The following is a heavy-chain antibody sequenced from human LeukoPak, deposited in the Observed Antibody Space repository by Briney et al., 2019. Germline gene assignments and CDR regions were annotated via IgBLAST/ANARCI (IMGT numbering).Heavy chain of an antibody. CDR3: ARDLTGTGDY. CDR2: ISGSDGST. CDR1: GFTFSSYA. D-gene: IGHD1-7*01. J-gene: IGHJ4*02. V-gene: IGHV3-23*01. Sequence: PGGSLRLSCAASGFTFSSYAMTWVRQAPGKGLEWVSVISGSDGSTYYADSVKGRFTISRDNSKNTLYLQMNSLRAEDTAVYYCARDLTGTGDYWGQGTLVTVSS.